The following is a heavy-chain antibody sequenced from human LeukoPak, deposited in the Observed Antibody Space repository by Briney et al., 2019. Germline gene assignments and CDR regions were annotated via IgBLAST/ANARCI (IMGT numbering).Heavy chain of an antibody. CDR1: GGSISSYY. D-gene: IGHD4-23*01. J-gene: IGHJ4*02. Sequence: SETLSLTCTVSGGSISSYYWSWIRQPPGKGLEWSGYIHFSGSTSYNPSLKSRVTISVDTSKNHFSLKLSSVTAADTALYYCAAPFYGGNFDYWGQGTLLTVSS. V-gene: IGHV4-59*01. CDR3: AAPFYGGNFDY. CDR2: IHFSGST.